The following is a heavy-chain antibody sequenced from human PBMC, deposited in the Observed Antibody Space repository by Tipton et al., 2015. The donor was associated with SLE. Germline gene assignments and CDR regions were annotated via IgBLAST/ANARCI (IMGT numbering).Heavy chain of an antibody. D-gene: IGHD2-15*01. CDR1: GFTFGDYA. Sequence: SLRLSCTASGFTFGDYAMSWVRQAQGKGLEWVGFIRSKAYGGTTEYAASVKGSFTISRDDSKSIAYLQMNSLKTEDTAVYYCTRGDCSGGRGYSTFDYWGQGTLVTVSS. CDR2: IRSKAYGGTT. J-gene: IGHJ4*02. V-gene: IGHV3-49*04. CDR3: TRGDCSGGRGYSTFDY.